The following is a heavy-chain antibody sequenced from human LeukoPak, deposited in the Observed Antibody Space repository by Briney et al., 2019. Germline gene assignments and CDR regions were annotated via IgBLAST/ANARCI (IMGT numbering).Heavy chain of an antibody. D-gene: IGHD3-22*01. Sequence: SETLSLTCTVSGGSISSGGYYWSWIRQHPGKGLEWIGYIYYSGSTYYNPSLKSRVTISVDTSKNQFSLKLSSVTAADTAVYYCARGNYDSSGHPAYYFDYWGQGTLVTVSS. V-gene: IGHV4-31*03. CDR2: IYYSGST. CDR1: GGSISSGGYY. J-gene: IGHJ4*02. CDR3: ARGNYDSSGHPAYYFDY.